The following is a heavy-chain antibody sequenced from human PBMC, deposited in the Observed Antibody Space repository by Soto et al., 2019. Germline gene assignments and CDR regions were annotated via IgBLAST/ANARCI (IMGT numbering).Heavy chain of an antibody. J-gene: IGHJ4*02. V-gene: IGHV3-30*09. CDR2: ISYGGVNK. D-gene: IGHD6-13*01. CDR3: AKARHSTSWYGLEADF. CDR1: GFIFSDYA. Sequence: QVQLVESGGGVVQPGRSLRLSCAASGFIFSDYAMHWVRQAPGKGLEWVAVISYGGVNKYYADSVRGRFAISRDNLKNTLDLQMNSLNPEDTAMYHCAKARHSTSWYGLEADFWGQGTLVTVSS.